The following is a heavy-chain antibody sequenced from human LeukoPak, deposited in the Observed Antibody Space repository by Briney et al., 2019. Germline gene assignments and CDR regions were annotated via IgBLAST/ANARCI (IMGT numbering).Heavy chain of an antibody. D-gene: IGHD6-19*01. Sequence: SETLSLTCTVSGGSIKNYYWNWIRQPAGKGLEWIGRIHTSGRTNYNPSLKSRLTMSVDTSKNQFSLRLTSVTAADTAVYYCARGGGSGWYDYWGQGILVTVSS. CDR1: GGSIKNYY. J-gene: IGHJ4*02. CDR2: IHTSGRT. V-gene: IGHV4-4*07. CDR3: ARGGGSGWYDY.